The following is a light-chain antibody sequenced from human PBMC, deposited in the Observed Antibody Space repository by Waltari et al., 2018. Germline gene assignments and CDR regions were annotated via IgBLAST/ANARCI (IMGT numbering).Light chain of an antibody. Sequence: EIVLTQSPDTLTLSPGERATLSCRASQSVSSSYLACYQQKPGQPPRLLIYGASSRATGIPDRFSGSGSGTDFTLTISRLEPEDFAVYYCQQYGSSPLTFGGGTKVEIK. CDR2: GAS. CDR3: QQYGSSPLT. V-gene: IGKV3-20*01. CDR1: QSVSSSY. J-gene: IGKJ4*01.